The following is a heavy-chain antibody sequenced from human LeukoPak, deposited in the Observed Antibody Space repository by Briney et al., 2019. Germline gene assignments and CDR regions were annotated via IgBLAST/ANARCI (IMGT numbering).Heavy chain of an antibody. CDR3: ARQWGRGVVRDVVDY. J-gene: IGHJ4*02. V-gene: IGHV3-30*02. CDR2: IRYDGTNK. CDR1: GFTFSSYG. D-gene: IGHD4-23*01. Sequence: PGGSLRLSCGASGFTFSSYGMHWVRQAPGKGLEWVSFIRYDGTNKYYADSVKGRFTISRDNSKNTLYLQMNSLRAEDTAVYYCARQWGRGVVRDVVDYWGQGTLVTVSS.